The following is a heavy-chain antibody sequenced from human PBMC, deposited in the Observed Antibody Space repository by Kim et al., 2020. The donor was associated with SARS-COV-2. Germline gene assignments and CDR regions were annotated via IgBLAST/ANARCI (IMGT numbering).Heavy chain of an antibody. CDR1: GGTFSSYA. V-gene: IGHV1-69*13. CDR3: ARVKGIWFGQHNWFDP. J-gene: IGHJ5*02. Sequence: SVKVSCKASGGTFSSYAISWVRQAPGQGLEWMGGIIPIFGTANYAQKFQGRVTITADESTSTAYMELSSLRSEDTAVYYCARVKGIWFGQHNWFDPWGQGTLVTVSS. CDR2: IIPIFGTA. D-gene: IGHD3-10*01.